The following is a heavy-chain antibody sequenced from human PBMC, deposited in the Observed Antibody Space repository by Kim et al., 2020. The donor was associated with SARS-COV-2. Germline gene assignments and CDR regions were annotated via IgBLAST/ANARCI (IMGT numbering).Heavy chain of an antibody. Sequence: ASVKVSCKASGYTFTSYYMHWVRQAPGQGLEWMGIINPSGGSTSYAQKFQGRVTMTRDTSTSTVYMELSSLRSEDTAVYYCARGYNYYDSSGYSGSFDYWGQGTLVTVSS. CDR3: ARGYNYYDSSGYSGSFDY. J-gene: IGHJ4*02. D-gene: IGHD3-22*01. CDR2: INPSGGST. CDR1: GYTFTSYY. V-gene: IGHV1-46*01.